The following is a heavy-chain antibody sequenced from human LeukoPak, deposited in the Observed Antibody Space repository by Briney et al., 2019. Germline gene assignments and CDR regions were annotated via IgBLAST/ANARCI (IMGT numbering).Heavy chain of an antibody. Sequence: PSETLSLTCTVSGGSIRYYYWSWIRQPPGKGLEWIGDIDYSGSTNYNASLKSRVTISVDTSKNQFSLKLSSVTAADTAVYYCARDQYCSGGSCYSDYYYFYMDVWGKGTTVTVSS. D-gene: IGHD2-15*01. CDR2: IDYSGST. J-gene: IGHJ6*03. CDR1: GGSIRYYY. V-gene: IGHV4-59*12. CDR3: ARDQYCSGGSCYSDYYYFYMDV.